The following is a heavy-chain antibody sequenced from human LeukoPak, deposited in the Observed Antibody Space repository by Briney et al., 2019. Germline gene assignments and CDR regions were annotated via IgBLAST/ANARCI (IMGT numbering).Heavy chain of an antibody. CDR1: GGSFSGYY. CDR3: ARIIGCSGYSRGAFDI. D-gene: IGHD3-22*01. J-gene: IGHJ3*02. Sequence: SETLSLTCAVYGGSFSGYYWSWIRQPPGKGLEWIGEINHSGSTNYNPSLKSRVTISVDTSKNQFSLKLSSVTAADTAVYYCARIIGCSGYSRGAFDIWGQGTMVTVSS. CDR2: INHSGST. V-gene: IGHV4-34*01.